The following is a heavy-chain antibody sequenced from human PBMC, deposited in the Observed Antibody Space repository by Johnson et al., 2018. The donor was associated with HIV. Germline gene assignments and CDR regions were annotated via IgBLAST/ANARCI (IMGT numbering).Heavy chain of an antibody. V-gene: IGHV3-20*04. J-gene: IGHJ3*02. D-gene: IGHD6-13*01. CDR2: IDWTGANA. Sequence: GRSLRLSCAASGFMFDDYAMSWVRQVPGKGLEWVSGIDWTGANAGYADSVKGRFTIFRDNAKNSLYLQMNSLRAEDTAVYYCATYSSSWYKGGYAFDIWGQGTMVTVSS. CDR1: GFMFDDYA. CDR3: ATYSSSWYKGGYAFDI.